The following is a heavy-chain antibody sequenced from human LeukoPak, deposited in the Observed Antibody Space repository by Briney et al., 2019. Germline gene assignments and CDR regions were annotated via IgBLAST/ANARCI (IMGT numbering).Heavy chain of an antibody. CDR2: ISWNSGSI. J-gene: IGHJ5*02. CDR3: AKAVLYCSGGSCHNWFDP. Sequence: GRSLRLSCAASGFTFDDYAMHWVRQAPGKGLEWVSGISWNSGSIGYADSVKGRFTISRDNAKNSLYLQMNSLRAEDTALYYCAKAVLYCSGGSCHNWFDPWGQGTLVTVSS. CDR1: GFTFDDYA. V-gene: IGHV3-9*01. D-gene: IGHD2-15*01.